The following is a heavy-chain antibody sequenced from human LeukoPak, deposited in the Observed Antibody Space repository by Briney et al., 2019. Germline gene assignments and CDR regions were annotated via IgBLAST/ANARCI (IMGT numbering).Heavy chain of an antibody. V-gene: IGHV4-39*01. J-gene: IGHJ5*02. CDR2: IYYSGST. CDR3: ARRSYDILTGYYPNWFDP. Sequence: SETLSLTCTVSGGSISSSSYYWGWIRQPPGKGLEWIGSIYYSGSTYYNPSLKSRVTISVDTSKNRFSLKLSSVTAADTAVYYCARRSYDILTGYYPNWFDPWGQGTLVTVSS. D-gene: IGHD3-9*01. CDR1: GGSISSSSYY.